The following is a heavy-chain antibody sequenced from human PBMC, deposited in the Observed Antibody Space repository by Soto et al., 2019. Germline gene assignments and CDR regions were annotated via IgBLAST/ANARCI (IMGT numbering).Heavy chain of an antibody. CDR2: ISGSGGST. CDR1: GFTFSSYA. Sequence: GGSLRLSCAASGFTFSSYAMSWVRQAPGKGLEWVSAISGSGGSTYYADSVKGRFTISRDNSKNTLYLQMNSLRAEDTAVYYCAKGTFGSKEDYYYYGMDVWGQGTTVTVSS. D-gene: IGHD3-10*01. CDR3: AKGTFGSKEDYYYYGMDV. V-gene: IGHV3-23*01. J-gene: IGHJ6*02.